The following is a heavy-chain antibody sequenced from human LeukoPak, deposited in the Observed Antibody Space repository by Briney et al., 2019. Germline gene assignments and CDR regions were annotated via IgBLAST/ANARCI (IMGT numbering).Heavy chain of an antibody. CDR1: GFTFRNHG. D-gene: IGHD3-16*01. CDR2: ISGSGGST. Sequence: GGSLRLSCAVSGFTFRNHGMGWVRQAPGKGLEWVSAISGSGGSTYYADSVKGRFTISRDNSKNTLYLQMNSLRAEDTAVYYCVLWGYFDYWGQGTLVTVSS. J-gene: IGHJ4*02. CDR3: VLWGYFDY. V-gene: IGHV3-23*01.